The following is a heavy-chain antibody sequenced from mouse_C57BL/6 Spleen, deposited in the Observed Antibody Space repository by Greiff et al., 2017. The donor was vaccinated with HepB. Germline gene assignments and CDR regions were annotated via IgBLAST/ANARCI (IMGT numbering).Heavy chain of an antibody. J-gene: IGHJ2*01. Sequence: VKLQQPGAELVKPGASVKLSCKASGYTFTSYWMQWVKQRPGQGLEWIGEIDPSDSYTNYNQKFKGKATLTVDTSSSTAYMQLSSLTSEDSAVYYCARSGVDRYFDYWGQGTTLTVSS. CDR3: ARSGVDRYFDY. D-gene: IGHD1-1*01. V-gene: IGHV1-50*01. CDR1: GYTFTSYW. CDR2: IDPSDSYT.